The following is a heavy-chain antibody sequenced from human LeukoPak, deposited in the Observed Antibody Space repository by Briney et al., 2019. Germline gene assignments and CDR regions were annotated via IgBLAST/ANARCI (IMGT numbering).Heavy chain of an antibody. CDR3: ALPRWAATGSNWFDP. J-gene: IGHJ5*02. Sequence: PSGTLSLTCTVSDGAIGSSSYYWGWIRRPPGKGLEWIGSIYYSGSTYYNPSLKSRVTISVDTSKNQFSLRLSSVTAADTAVYYCALPRWAATGSNWFDPWGQGTLVTVSS. CDR1: DGAIGSSSYY. D-gene: IGHD1-26*01. V-gene: IGHV4-39*01. CDR2: IYYSGST.